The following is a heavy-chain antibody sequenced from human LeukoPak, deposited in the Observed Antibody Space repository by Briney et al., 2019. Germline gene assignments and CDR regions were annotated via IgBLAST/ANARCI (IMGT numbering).Heavy chain of an antibody. V-gene: IGHV4-4*07. Sequence: PSETLSLTCTVSGGSISSYYWSWIRQPAGKGLEWIGRIYTSGSTNYNPSLKSRVTMSVDTSKNQFSLKLSSVTAADTAVYYCARDPVVFGNNDALDIWGQGTMVTVSS. D-gene: IGHD1/OR15-1a*01. CDR3: ARDPVVFGNNDALDI. CDR2: IYTSGST. J-gene: IGHJ3*02. CDR1: GGSISSYY.